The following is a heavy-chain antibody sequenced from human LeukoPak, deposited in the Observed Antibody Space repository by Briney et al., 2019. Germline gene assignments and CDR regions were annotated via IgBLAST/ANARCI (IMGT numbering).Heavy chain of an antibody. CDR3: ARGPPYLLPEKGAYGMDV. J-gene: IGHJ6*02. Sequence: GGSLRLSCAASGFTFSSYAMHWVRQAPGKGLEWVADIKYDGSNKYYADSVKGRFTISRDNSKNTLYLQMNSLRAEDTAVYYCARGPPYLLPEKGAYGMDVWGQGTTVTVSS. D-gene: IGHD2-2*01. CDR2: IKYDGSNK. V-gene: IGHV3-30-3*01. CDR1: GFTFSSYA.